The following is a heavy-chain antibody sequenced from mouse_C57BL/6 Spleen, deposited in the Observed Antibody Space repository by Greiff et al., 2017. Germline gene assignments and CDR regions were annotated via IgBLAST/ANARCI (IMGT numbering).Heavy chain of an antibody. Sequence: VQLQQSGPELVKPGDSVKISCKASGYSFTGYFMNWVMQSHGKSLEWIGRINPYNGDTFYNQKFKGKATMTVDKSSSTAHMELRSLTSEDSAVYYCARGYCGSSHYFDDWGQGTTLTVSS. J-gene: IGHJ2*01. CDR3: ARGYCGSSHYFDD. CDR1: GYSFTGYF. V-gene: IGHV1-20*01. CDR2: INPYNGDT. D-gene: IGHD1-1*01.